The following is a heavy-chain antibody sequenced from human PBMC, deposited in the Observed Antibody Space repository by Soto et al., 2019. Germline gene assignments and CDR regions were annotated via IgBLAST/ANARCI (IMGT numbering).Heavy chain of an antibody. D-gene: IGHD3-3*01. CDR2: INAGNGNT. V-gene: IGHV1-3*01. CDR1: GYTFTSYA. J-gene: IGHJ3*02. Sequence: GASVKVSCKASGYTFTSYAMHWVRQAPGQRLEWMGWINAGNGNTKYSQKFQGRVTITRDTSASTAYMELSSLRSEDTAVYYCAREGTYYDFWSGYSPGAFDIWGQGTMVTVSS. CDR3: AREGTYYDFWSGYSPGAFDI.